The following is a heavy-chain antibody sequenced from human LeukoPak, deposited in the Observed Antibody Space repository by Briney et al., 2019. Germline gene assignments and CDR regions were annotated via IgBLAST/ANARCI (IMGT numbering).Heavy chain of an antibody. V-gene: IGHV3-30*02. CDR2: IWPDGINK. CDR3: AKDCGGDCHVYC. J-gene: IGHJ4*02. D-gene: IGHD2-21*02. Sequence: GGSLRLSCAASGFTFSNYGMHRVRQAPGKGLEWVAAIWPDGINKDYADSVKGRFTISRDNSKNILYLQMNSLRAEDTAVYYCAKDCGGDCHVYCWGQGTLVTVSS. CDR1: GFTFSNYG.